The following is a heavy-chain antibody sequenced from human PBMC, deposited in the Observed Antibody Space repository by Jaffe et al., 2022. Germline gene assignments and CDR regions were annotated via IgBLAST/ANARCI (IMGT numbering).Heavy chain of an antibody. CDR1: GFTFGDYA. CDR3: TRDQNCSGGSGGCYYYYMDV. J-gene: IGHJ6*03. Sequence: EVQLVESGGGLVQPGRSLRLSCTASGFTFGDYAMSWVRQAPGKGLEWVGFIRSKAYGGTTEYAASVKGRFTISRDDSKSIAYLQMNSLKTEDTAVYYCTRDQNCSGGSGGCYYYYMDVWGKGTTVTVSS. CDR2: IRSKAYGGTT. V-gene: IGHV3-49*04. D-gene: IGHD2-15*01.